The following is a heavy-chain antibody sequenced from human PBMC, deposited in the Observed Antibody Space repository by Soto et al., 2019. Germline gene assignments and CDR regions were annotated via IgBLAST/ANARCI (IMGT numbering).Heavy chain of an antibody. V-gene: IGHV3-66*01. D-gene: IGHD6-6*01. Sequence: PGGSLRLSCAASGFTVNSNYMSWFRQAPGKGLECVSVVHPGGTTSYADSVKGRFTVSRDNSKNILYLQMNTLRAEDTAVYYCARDPPGLGSSSFDFWGQGTLVTVSS. CDR2: VHPGGTT. CDR1: GFTVNSNY. J-gene: IGHJ4*02. CDR3: ARDPPGLGSSSFDF.